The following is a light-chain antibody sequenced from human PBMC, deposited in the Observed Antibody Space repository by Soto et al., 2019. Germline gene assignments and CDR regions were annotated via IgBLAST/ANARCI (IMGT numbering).Light chain of an antibody. Sequence: VVMTQSPATLSVSPGERATLSCRASENVGTNLAWYQQKPGQAPRILIYGASTRATGVPAKFSGSGSGTEFTLAISSLQSEEFAVYYCQQYNNWGLAFGGGTKVEIK. CDR1: ENVGTN. CDR3: QQYNNWGLA. CDR2: GAS. J-gene: IGKJ4*01. V-gene: IGKV3D-15*01.